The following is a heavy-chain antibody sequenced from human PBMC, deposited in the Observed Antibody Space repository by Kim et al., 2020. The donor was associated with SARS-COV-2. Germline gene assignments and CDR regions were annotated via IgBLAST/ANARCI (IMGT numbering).Heavy chain of an antibody. D-gene: IGHD3-3*01. V-gene: IGHV4-31*03. CDR2: IYYSGST. Sequence: SETLSLTCTVSGGSISSGGYYWSWIRQHPGKGLEWIGYIYYSGSTYYNPSLKSRVTISVDTSKNQFSLKLSSVTAADTAVYYCARVYVLRFLEWLEEKPGGTNWFDPWGQGTLVTVSS. CDR1: GGSISSGGYY. CDR3: ARVYVLRFLEWLEEKPGGTNWFDP. J-gene: IGHJ5*02.